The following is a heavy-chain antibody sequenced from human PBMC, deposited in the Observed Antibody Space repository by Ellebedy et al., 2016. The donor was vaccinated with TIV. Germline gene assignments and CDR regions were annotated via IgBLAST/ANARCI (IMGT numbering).Heavy chain of an antibody. D-gene: IGHD1-26*01. Sequence: MPSETLSLTCNVSGASITTNYWNWIRQSPGKGLEWIGYMSYSGSTNYNPSLKSRVTISVDTSKNQFSLRLSSVTAADTAVYYCASRASGRSDLGRVVYFDYWGQGTLVTVSS. CDR1: GASITTNY. J-gene: IGHJ4*02. CDR2: MSYSGST. V-gene: IGHV4-59*08. CDR3: ASRASGRSDLGRVVYFDY.